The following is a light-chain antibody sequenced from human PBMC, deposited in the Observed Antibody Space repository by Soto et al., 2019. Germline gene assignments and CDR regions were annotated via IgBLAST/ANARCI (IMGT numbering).Light chain of an antibody. CDR3: QQYNILST. V-gene: IGKV1-5*01. CDR2: DAS. Sequence: DTQMTQSPSTLSVSVGDRVTITCRASQSIRYWVAWYQHKPGKAPKLLIYDASTLESGVPTRFSGSGSGTEFTLTISSLHPDDFATYYCQQYNILSTFGQGTKVEI. CDR1: QSIRYW. J-gene: IGKJ1*01.